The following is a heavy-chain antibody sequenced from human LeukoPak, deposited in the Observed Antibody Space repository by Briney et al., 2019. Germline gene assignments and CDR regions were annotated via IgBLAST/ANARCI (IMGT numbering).Heavy chain of an antibody. CDR2: IKQDGSEK. CDR1: GFTFSSYW. J-gene: IGHJ6*03. Sequence: GGSLRLSCAASGFTFSSYWMSWVRQAPGKGLEWVANIKQDGSEKYYVDSVKGRFTISRDSAKNSLYLQMNSLRAEDTAVYYCARDRERYYYGSGSYYRDVYYMDVWGKGTTVTVSS. V-gene: IGHV3-7*01. CDR3: ARDRERYYYGSGSYYRDVYYMDV. D-gene: IGHD3-10*01.